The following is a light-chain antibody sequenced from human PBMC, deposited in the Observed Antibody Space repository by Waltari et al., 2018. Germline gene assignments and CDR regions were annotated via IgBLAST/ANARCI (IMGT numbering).Light chain of an antibody. Sequence: YVVTQPPSVSVAPGQTARLTCEGENIETKSVKWYQQKAGQAHVLVMFYDSDRPSGIPERFSGSNSGNTATLTINWVEPGDEADYHCQLWDDTNNSGVFGGGTKLTVL. CDR2: YDS. V-gene: IGLV3-21*04. CDR1: NIETKS. J-gene: IGLJ3*02. CDR3: QLWDDTNNSGV.